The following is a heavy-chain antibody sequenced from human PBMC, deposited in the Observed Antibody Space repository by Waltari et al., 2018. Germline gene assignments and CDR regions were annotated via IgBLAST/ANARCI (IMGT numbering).Heavy chain of an antibody. CDR1: AASISSYY. V-gene: IGHV4-59*01. D-gene: IGHD3-10*01. CDR3: ARGDTSNWFASYFDF. Sequence: QVRLQESGPGLVEPSETLSLTCTVSAASISSYYWSWIRQPPGKGLEWIAYIYFSGSTSSNPSLKSRVAISGDTSKKQFSLRLSSVTAADTAVYYCARGDTSNWFASYFDFWGQGILVSVSS. J-gene: IGHJ4*02. CDR2: IYFSGST.